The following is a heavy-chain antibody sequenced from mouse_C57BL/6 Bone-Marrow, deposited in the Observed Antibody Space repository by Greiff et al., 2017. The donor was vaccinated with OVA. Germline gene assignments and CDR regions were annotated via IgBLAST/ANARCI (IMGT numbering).Heavy chain of an antibody. CDR1: GYKFTGYW. Sequence: QVQLQQSGAELMKPGASVKLSCKATGYKFTGYWIEWVKQRPGHGLEWIGEILPGSGGTNYNEKFKGKATLTADKSSNTAYMQLSSLTTEDSAIYYFAREVFTTEVATSRYFDFWGTGTTVTVSS. D-gene: IGHD1-1*01. J-gene: IGHJ1*03. CDR3: AREVFTTEVATSRYFDF. V-gene: IGHV1-9*01. CDR2: ILPGSGGT.